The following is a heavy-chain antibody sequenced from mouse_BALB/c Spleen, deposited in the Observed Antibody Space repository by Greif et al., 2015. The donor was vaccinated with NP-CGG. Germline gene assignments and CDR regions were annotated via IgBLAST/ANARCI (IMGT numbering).Heavy chain of an antibody. D-gene: IGHD2-3*01. Sequence: EVMLVESEAELVRPGALVKLSCKASGFNIKDYYMHWVKQRPEQGLEWIGWIDPENGNTIYDPKFQGKASITADTSSSTAYLQLSSLTSEDTAVYYCALRPDGYYFDYWGQGTTLTVSS. V-gene: IGHV14-1*02. J-gene: IGHJ2*01. CDR3: ALRPDGYYFDY. CDR2: IDPENGNT. CDR1: GFNIKDYY.